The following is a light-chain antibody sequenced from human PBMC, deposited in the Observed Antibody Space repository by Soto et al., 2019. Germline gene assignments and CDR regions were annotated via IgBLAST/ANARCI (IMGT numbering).Light chain of an antibody. J-gene: IGLJ2*01. V-gene: IGLV2-14*01. CDR2: EVS. CDR1: SSDVGGYNY. CDR3: TSYTSAISHVL. Sequence: QSALTQPPSASGSPGQSVTISCTGTSSDVGGYNYVSWYQQHPGKAPKLIISEVSNRPSGVSARFSGSKSGNTASLTISGLQAEDEADYYCTSYTSAISHVLFGGGTKVTVL.